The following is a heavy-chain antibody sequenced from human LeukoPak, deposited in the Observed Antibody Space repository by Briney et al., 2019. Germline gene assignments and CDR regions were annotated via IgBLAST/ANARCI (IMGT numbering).Heavy chain of an antibody. CDR3: ARASTYYDFWSGYYTCYFDY. CDR2: IYTSGST. V-gene: IGHV4-61*02. Sequence: PSETLSLTCTVSGGSISSGSYYWSWIRQPAGKGLEWIGRIYTSGSTNYNPSLKSRVTISVDTSKNQFSLKLSSVAAADTAVYYCARASTYYDFWSGYYTCYFDYWGQGTLVTVSS. D-gene: IGHD3-3*01. J-gene: IGHJ4*02. CDR1: GGSISSGSYY.